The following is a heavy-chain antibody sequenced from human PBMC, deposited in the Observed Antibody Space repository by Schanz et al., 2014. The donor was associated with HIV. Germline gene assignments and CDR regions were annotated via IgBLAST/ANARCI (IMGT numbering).Heavy chain of an antibody. CDR3: ARLVEDDYGDYGLNWFDP. J-gene: IGHJ5*02. CDR2: IIPIFGTA. CDR1: GGTFSIYA. Sequence: QVQLVQSGAEVKKPGSSVKVSCKASGGTFSIYAISWVRQAPGQGLEWMGGIIPIFGTANYAQKFQGRVTITADKSTSTAYMELSSLRSEDTAVYYCARLVEDDYGDYGLNWFDPWGQGTLVTVSS. V-gene: IGHV1-69*06. D-gene: IGHD4-17*01.